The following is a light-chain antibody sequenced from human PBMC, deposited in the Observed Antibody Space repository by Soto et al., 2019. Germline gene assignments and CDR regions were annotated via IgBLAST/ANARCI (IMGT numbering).Light chain of an antibody. V-gene: IGKV1-16*02. Sequence: ILMTHSPSPLSASVGDRVAITCRASPDINSVLALFQQKPGKAPKSLSYAASTLQSGVSSNFSGSGSGTDFTLTITSLQPEDFATYYCQQYSSYPPTFGGGTKVEL. J-gene: IGKJ4*01. CDR2: AAS. CDR3: QQYSSYPPT. CDR1: PDINSV.